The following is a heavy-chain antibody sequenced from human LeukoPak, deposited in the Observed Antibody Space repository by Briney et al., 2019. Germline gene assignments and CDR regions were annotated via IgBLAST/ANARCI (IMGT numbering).Heavy chain of an antibody. D-gene: IGHD6-19*01. Sequence: ASVKVSCKGSGYTFTNYGISWVRQAPGQGLEWMGWISAYNGKTNYAQKLQGRVTMTTDTSTSTAYMELRSLRSDDTAVYYCARDDSSGWYSDYWGQGTLVTVSS. J-gene: IGHJ4*02. CDR3: ARDDSSGWYSDY. CDR1: GYTFTNYG. V-gene: IGHV1-18*01. CDR2: ISAYNGKT.